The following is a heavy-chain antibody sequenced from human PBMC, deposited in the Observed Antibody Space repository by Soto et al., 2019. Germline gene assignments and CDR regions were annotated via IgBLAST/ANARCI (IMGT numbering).Heavy chain of an antibody. CDR3: ARGFYGSGSYYKPLAYSYYMDV. CDR1: GYTFTSYG. Sequence: QVQLVQSGAEVKKPGASVKVSCKASGYTFTSYGISWVRQAPGQGLEWMGWISAYNGNTNYAQKLQGRVTMTTDTSTSTAYMELRSLRSDDTAVYYCARGFYGSGSYYKPLAYSYYMDVWGKGTTVTVSS. V-gene: IGHV1-18*01. J-gene: IGHJ6*03. CDR2: ISAYNGNT. D-gene: IGHD3-10*01.